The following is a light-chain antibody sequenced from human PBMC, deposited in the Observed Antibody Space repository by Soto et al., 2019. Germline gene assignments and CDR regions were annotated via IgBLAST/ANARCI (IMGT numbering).Light chain of an antibody. CDR3: SSYAVTNIFV. J-gene: IGLJ1*01. CDR1: SSDVGGFNY. Sequence: QSALTQPASVSGSPGQSVTISCSGTSSDVGGFNYVSWYQQHPGRAPKVLIYEVNKRPSGVPDRFSGSKSGSTASLTVPGLQAEDEAEYYCSSYAVTNIFVFGTGTKVTVL. CDR2: EVN. V-gene: IGLV2-8*01.